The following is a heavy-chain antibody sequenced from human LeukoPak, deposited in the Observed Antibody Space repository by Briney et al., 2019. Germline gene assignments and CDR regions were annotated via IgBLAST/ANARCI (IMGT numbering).Heavy chain of an antibody. CDR2: IYYSGST. V-gene: IGHV4-61*01. Sequence: SETLSLTCTVSGYSISSGYYWGWIRQPPGKGLEWIVYIYYSGSTNYNPSLKSRVTISVDTSKNQFSLKLSSVTAADTAVYYCARVDDILTGYPYFDYWGQGTLVTVSS. CDR1: GYSISSGYY. CDR3: ARVDDILTGYPYFDY. D-gene: IGHD3-9*01. J-gene: IGHJ4*02.